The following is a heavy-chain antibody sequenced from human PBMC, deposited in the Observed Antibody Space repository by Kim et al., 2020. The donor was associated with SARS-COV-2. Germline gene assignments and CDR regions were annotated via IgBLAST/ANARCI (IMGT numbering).Heavy chain of an antibody. V-gene: IGHV3-23*01. J-gene: IGHJ6*02. CDR2: ISGSRGST. D-gene: IGHD2-8*02. Sequence: GGSLRLSCAASGFTFSSYAMSWVRQAPGKGLEWVSAISGSRGSTCYADSVKGRFTISRDNSKNTLYLQMNSLRAEDTAVYYCAKVRARLLGYYYYGMDVWGQGTTVTVSS. CDR1: GFTFSSYA. CDR3: AKVRARLLGYYYYGMDV.